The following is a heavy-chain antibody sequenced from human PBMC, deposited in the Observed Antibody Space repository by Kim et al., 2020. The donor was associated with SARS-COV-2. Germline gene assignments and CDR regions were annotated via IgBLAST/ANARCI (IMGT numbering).Heavy chain of an antibody. CDR2: INPNTGGA. Sequence: ASVKVSCEASGYTFSDYFLHWVRQAPGQGLEWMGWINPNTGGADYAQRFQGRVTMTRDPSLKSVYLELKRLTSGDTALYFCARDREMTLGRRPQDRPYYAMDVWGQGTTVLVSS. V-gene: IGHV1-2*02. CDR3: ARDREMTLGRRPQDRPYYAMDV. CDR1: GYTFSDYF. D-gene: IGHD2-21*02. J-gene: IGHJ6*02.